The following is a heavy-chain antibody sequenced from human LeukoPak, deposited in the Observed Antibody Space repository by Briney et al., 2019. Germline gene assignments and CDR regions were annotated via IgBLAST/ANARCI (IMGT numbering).Heavy chain of an antibody. V-gene: IGHV3-23*01. CDR1: GFTFSSYA. D-gene: IGHD6-19*01. Sequence: GGSLRLSCAASGFTFSSYAMSWVRQAPGEGLEWVSAISGSGGSTYYADSVKGRFTISRDNSKNTLYLQMNSLRADDTAVYYCAKTRDHWLIPGDAFDIWGQGTMVTVSS. J-gene: IGHJ3*02. CDR2: ISGSGGST. CDR3: AKTRDHWLIPGDAFDI.